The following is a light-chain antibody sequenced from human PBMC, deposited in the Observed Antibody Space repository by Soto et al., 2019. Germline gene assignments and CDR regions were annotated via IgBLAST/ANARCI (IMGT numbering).Light chain of an antibody. CDR1: NGDVGSYDL. Sequence: QSALTQPASVSGSPGQSITISCTGTNGDVGSYDLVSWYQQYPGKAPKLIIYEVNKRPSGVSNRFSGAKSGNTDSLTISGRQTEDEAEYDCCSYAGGNTLIFGGGTKGTVL. V-gene: IGLV2-23*02. CDR3: CSYAGGNTLI. CDR2: EVN. J-gene: IGLJ2*01.